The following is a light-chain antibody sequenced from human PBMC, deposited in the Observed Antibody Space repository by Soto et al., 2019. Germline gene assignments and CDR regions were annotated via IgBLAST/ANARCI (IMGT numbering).Light chain of an antibody. CDR1: QGIRDA. V-gene: IGKV1-17*01. CDR2: AAS. Sequence: DLQMTQSPSSLSASVGDRVTITCRASQGIRDALGWYQQKPGKAPKRLIYAASSLQSGVPSRFSCSGAGTEFTLTVSSLQPEDFATYYCLQHNSYPQTFGQGTKVEI. CDR3: LQHNSYPQT. J-gene: IGKJ1*01.